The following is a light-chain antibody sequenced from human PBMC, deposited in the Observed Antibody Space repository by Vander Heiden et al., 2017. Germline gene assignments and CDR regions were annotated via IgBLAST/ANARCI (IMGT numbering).Light chain of an antibody. CDR3: QQSYSTPHT. J-gene: IGKJ2*01. CDR1: QSISSY. CDR2: AAS. V-gene: IGKV1-39*01. Sequence: EMQMTQSPSSLSASVGDRVTITCRASQSISSYLNWYQQKPGKAPKLLIYAASSLQSGVPSRFSGSGSGTDFTLTISSLQPEDFATYYCQQSYSTPHTFGQGTKLEIK.